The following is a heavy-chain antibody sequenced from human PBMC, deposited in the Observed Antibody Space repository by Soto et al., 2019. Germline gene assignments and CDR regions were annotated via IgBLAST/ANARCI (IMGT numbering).Heavy chain of an antibody. J-gene: IGHJ5*02. CDR2: ISAYNGNT. CDR3: ARVRLHGGNNWFGP. D-gene: IGHD4-17*01. CDR1: GYTFTSYG. V-gene: IGHV1-18*01. Sequence: ASVKVSCKASGYTFTSYGISWVRQAPGQGLEWMGWISAYNGNTNYAQKLQGRVTMTTDTSTSTAYMELRSLRSDDTAVYYCARVRLHGGNNWFGPWGQGTLVTVSS.